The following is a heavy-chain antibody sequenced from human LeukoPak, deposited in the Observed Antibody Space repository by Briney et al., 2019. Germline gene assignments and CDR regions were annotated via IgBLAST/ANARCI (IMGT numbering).Heavy chain of an antibody. D-gene: IGHD5-12*01. J-gene: IGHJ4*02. CDR1: GFPFSSYW. Sequence: GGSLRLSCAASGFPFSSYWMHWVRQAPGKGLVWVSRINPDGTSTSYADSVKGRFTVSRDNAKNTLYLQMNSLRVEDTAVYYCARGGYSGYNFDYWGQGTLVTVSS. CDR2: INPDGTST. CDR3: ARGGYSGYNFDY. V-gene: IGHV3-74*01.